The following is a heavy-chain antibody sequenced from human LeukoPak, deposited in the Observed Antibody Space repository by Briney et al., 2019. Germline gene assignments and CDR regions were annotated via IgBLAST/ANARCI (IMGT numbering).Heavy chain of an antibody. CDR2: ITTSGSAT. Sequence: PGGSLRLSCAASEFTFSRYEMNWVRQAPGKGLEWISYITTSGSATKSADSVKGRFTISRDNANNSLYLQMNSLRAEDTAVYYCARGMVRGHYYYMDVWGKGTTVTISS. CDR1: EFTFSRYE. D-gene: IGHD3-10*01. J-gene: IGHJ6*03. V-gene: IGHV3-48*03. CDR3: ARGMVRGHYYYMDV.